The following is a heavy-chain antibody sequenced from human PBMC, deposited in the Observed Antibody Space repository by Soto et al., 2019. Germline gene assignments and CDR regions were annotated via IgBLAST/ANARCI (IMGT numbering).Heavy chain of an antibody. CDR3: ARDRLTVTQNWYFDL. D-gene: IGHD4-4*01. CDR2: ISYDGSNK. J-gene: IGHJ2*01. CDR1: GFTFSSYA. V-gene: IGHV3-30-3*01. Sequence: VQLVESGGGVVQPGRSLRLSCAASGFTFSSYAMHWVRQAPGKGLEWVAVISYDGSNKYYADSVKGRFTISRDNSKNTLYLQMNSLRAEDTAVYYCARDRLTVTQNWYFDLWGRGTLVTVSS.